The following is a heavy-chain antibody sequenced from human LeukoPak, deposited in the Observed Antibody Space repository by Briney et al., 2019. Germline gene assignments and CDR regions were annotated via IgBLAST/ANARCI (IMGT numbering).Heavy chain of an antibody. Sequence: GGALRLSCEAPGFPFSDHNMDWVRQAPGKGLEWVGRIRNKPNSYTTEYAASVRGRFTISRGDSKNSLFLQMDSLKTEDTAMYYCARDAGCRLDPWGQGTLVTVSS. CDR2: IRNKPNSYTT. J-gene: IGHJ5*02. CDR3: ARDAGCRLDP. V-gene: IGHV3-72*01. CDR1: GFPFSDHN.